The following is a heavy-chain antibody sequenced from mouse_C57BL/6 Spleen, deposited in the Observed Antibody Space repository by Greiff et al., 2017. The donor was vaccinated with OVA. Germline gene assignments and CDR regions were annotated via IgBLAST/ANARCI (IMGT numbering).Heavy chain of an antibody. J-gene: IGHJ4*01. D-gene: IGHD2-4*01. CDR2: INPHNGGT. Sequence: EVQLQQSGPELVKPGASVKISCKASGYTFTDYYMNWVKQSHGKSLEWIGDINPHNGGTSYNQKFKGKATLTVDKSSSTAYMELRSLTSEDAAVYYGARREDYDYYAMDYWGQGTSVTVSS. V-gene: IGHV1-26*01. CDR1: GYTFTDYY. CDR3: ARREDYDYYAMDY.